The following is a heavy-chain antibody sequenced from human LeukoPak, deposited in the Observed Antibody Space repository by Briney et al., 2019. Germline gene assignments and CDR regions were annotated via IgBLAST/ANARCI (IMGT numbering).Heavy chain of an antibody. D-gene: IGHD6-13*01. CDR3: ARAPGGRSWYYFDY. J-gene: IGHJ4*02. V-gene: IGHV3-30*04. Sequence: GGSLRPSCAASGFTFSSYAIHWVRQAPGKGLEWVAVTVFDGSNEYYADSVKGRFTISRDNSKNTVYLQMSGLRPEDTAVYYCARAPGGRSWYYFDYWGQGTLVTVSS. CDR1: GFTFSSYA. CDR2: TVFDGSNE.